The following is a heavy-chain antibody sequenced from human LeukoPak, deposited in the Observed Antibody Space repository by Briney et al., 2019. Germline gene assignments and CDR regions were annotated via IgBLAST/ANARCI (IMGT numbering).Heavy chain of an antibody. CDR3: ARDLVGATLGWFDP. CDR1: GFTFGTYA. CDR2: ISGSGSRT. Sequence: GGSLRLSCAASGFTFGTYAMSWVRQAPGKGLEWVSAISGSGSRTYYADSVKGRFTISRDNSKNTLYLQMNSLRAEDTAVYYCARDLVGATLGWFDPWGQGTLVTVSS. D-gene: IGHD1-26*01. V-gene: IGHV3-23*01. J-gene: IGHJ5*02.